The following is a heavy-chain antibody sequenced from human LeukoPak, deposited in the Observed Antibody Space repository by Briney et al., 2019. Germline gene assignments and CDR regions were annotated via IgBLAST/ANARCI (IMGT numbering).Heavy chain of an antibody. CDR2: INHSGST. V-gene: IGHV4-34*01. Sequence: SETLSLTCAVYGGSFSGYYWSWIRQPPGKGLEWIGEINHSGSTNYNPSLKSRVTISVDTSKNQFSLKLSSVTAADTAVYYCARNRLWFGEFHFDYWGQGTLVTVPS. D-gene: IGHD3-10*01. J-gene: IGHJ4*02. CDR1: GGSFSGYY. CDR3: ARNRLWFGEFHFDY.